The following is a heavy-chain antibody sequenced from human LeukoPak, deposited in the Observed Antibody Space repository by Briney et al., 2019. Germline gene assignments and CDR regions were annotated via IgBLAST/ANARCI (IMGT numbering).Heavy chain of an antibody. CDR2: ISGSGGST. Sequence: GGSLRLSFAASRFTFSSYAMNWVRQAPGKGLEWVSAISGSGGSTYYADSVKGRFTISRDNSKNTLYLQMNSLRAEDTAVYYCAKSRGGYCSSTSCKGGYFDYWGQGTLVTVSS. V-gene: IGHV3-23*01. J-gene: IGHJ4*02. CDR1: RFTFSSYA. CDR3: AKSRGGYCSSTSCKGGYFDY. D-gene: IGHD2-2*01.